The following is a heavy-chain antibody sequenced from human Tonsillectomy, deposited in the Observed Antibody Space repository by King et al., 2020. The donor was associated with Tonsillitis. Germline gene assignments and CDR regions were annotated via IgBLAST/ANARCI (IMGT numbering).Heavy chain of an antibody. CDR3: ARGGSGSYISYYSYYYMDV. J-gene: IGHJ6*03. CDR1: GGSISSYY. Sequence: PLQESGPGLMKPSETLSLTCTVSGGSISSYYWSWIRQPPGKGLEWIGYIYYSGSTNYNPSLKSRVTMSVDTSMNQFSLNLSSVTAADTAVYYCARGGSGSYISYYSYYYMDVWGKGTTVTVSS. CDR2: IYYSGST. V-gene: IGHV4-59*01. D-gene: IGHD3-10*01.